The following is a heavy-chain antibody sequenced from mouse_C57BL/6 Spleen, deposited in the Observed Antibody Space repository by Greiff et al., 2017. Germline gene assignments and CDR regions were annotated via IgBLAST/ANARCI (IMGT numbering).Heavy chain of an antibody. J-gene: IGHJ2*01. CDR3: ARIRSPYYYGSGGFDY. D-gene: IGHD1-1*01. Sequence: EVQVVESGGGLVQPGGSLSLSCAASGFTFPAYYMSWVRQPPGKALEWLGFIRNKAKGYTTEYSASVKGRFTISRDNSQSILYLQMHALRAEDSATYYCARIRSPYYYGSGGFDYWGQGTTLTVSS. CDR1: GFTFPAYY. CDR2: IRNKAKGYTT. V-gene: IGHV7-3*01.